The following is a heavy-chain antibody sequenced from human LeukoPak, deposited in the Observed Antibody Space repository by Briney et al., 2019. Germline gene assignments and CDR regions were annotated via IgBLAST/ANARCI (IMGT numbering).Heavy chain of an antibody. CDR1: GFTFRNYA. D-gene: IGHD1-26*01. V-gene: IGHV3-30*02. CDR2: IRYDGSNK. Sequence: GGSLRLSCAASGFTFRNYALHWVRQAPGKGLEWVAFIRYDGSNKYYADSVKGRFTISRDNSKNTLYLQMNSLRAEDTAVYYCAKDNVFARVGANEYFDYWGQGTLVTVSS. J-gene: IGHJ4*02. CDR3: AKDNVFARVGANEYFDY.